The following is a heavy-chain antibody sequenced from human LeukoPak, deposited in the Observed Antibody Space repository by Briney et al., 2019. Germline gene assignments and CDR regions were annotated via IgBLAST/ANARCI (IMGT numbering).Heavy chain of an antibody. CDR2: IYYSGST. J-gene: IGHJ4*02. CDR3: ARDGGSEYYFDY. D-gene: IGHD3-16*01. V-gene: IGHV4-39*07. CDR1: GGSISSSSYY. Sequence: SETLSLACTVSGGSISSSSYYWGWIRQPPGKGLEWIGSIYYSGSTYYNPSLKSRVTISVDTSKNQFSLKLSSVTAADTAVYYCARDGGSEYYFDYWGQGTLVTVSS.